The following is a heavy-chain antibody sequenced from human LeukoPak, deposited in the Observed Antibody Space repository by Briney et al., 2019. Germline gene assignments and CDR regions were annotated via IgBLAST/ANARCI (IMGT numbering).Heavy chain of an antibody. V-gene: IGHV3-30*18. CDR2: ISYDGSNK. J-gene: IGHJ6*02. D-gene: IGHD2-2*01. CDR1: GFTFSSYG. Sequence: GGSLRLSCAASGFTFSSYGMHWVRQAPGKGLEWVAVISYDGSNKYYADSVKGRFTISGDNSKNTLYLQMNSLRAEDTAVYYCAKDLGRWVRHIVVVPAATNYYYYGMDVWGQGTTVTVSS. CDR3: AKDLGRWVRHIVVVPAATNYYYYGMDV.